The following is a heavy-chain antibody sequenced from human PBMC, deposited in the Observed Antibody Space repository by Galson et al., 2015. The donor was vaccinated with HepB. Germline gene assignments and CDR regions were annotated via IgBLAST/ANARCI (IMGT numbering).Heavy chain of an antibody. D-gene: IGHD2-2*02. V-gene: IGHV1-2*02. CDR3: ARVRVGYCSSTSCYKGDWFDP. J-gene: IGHJ5*02. CDR1: GYTFTGYY. CDR2: INPNSGGT. Sequence: SVKVSCKASGYTFTGYYMHWVRQAPGQGLEWMGWINPNSGGTNYAQKFQGRVTMTRDTSISTAYMELRSLRSDDTAVYYCARVRVGYCSSTSCYKGDWFDPWGQGTLVTVSS.